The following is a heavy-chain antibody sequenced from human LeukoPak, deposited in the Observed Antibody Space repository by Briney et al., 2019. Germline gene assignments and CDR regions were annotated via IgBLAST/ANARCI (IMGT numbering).Heavy chain of an antibody. J-gene: IGHJ5*02. V-gene: IGHV4-39*01. CDR3: ARRIGYCSGGSCHNWFDP. CDR1: GGSISSSSYY. Sequence: SETLSLTCTVSGGSISSSSYYWGWIRQPPGKGLGWIVSIYYSGSTYDNPSLNSRVSIYVDKSKNQFSLKMSSVTAAETAVYYCARRIGYCSGGSCHNWFDPWGQGTLVTVSS. CDR2: IYYSGST. D-gene: IGHD2-15*01.